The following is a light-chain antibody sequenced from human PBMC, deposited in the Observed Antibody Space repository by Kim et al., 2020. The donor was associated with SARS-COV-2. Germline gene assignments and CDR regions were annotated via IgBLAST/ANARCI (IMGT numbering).Light chain of an antibody. V-gene: IGLV3-21*04. CDR2: YDS. CDR3: QVWDSSSDHRVV. Sequence: PGKETRVSCGGNSSGRKSGQWYQQKQGQAPVMIIYYDSDRPSGIPEGFSGSNSGSTATLAISRVEGGDEADYYCQVWDSSSDHRVVFGGGTQLTVL. J-gene: IGLJ2*01. CDR1: SSGRKS.